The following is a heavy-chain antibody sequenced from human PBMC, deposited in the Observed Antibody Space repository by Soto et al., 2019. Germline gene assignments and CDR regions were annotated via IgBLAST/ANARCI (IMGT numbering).Heavy chain of an antibody. J-gene: IGHJ5*02. CDR2: ICSDGSIK. Sequence: PGGSLRLSCAASGFTISSYGMHWVRQAPGKGLEWVARICSDGSIKYYADSVKGRFTISRDNSKNTLYLQMNSLRAEDTAVYSCVRDDCSTANCYQDWFDHWGQGTQVSAS. V-gene: IGHV3-33*08. D-gene: IGHD2-2*01. CDR1: GFTISSYG. CDR3: VRDDCSTANCYQDWFDH.